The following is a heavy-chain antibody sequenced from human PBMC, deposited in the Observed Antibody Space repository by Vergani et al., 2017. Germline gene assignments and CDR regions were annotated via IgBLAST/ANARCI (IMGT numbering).Heavy chain of an antibody. CDR1: GFTFSDYY. CDR2: ISSSSSYT. J-gene: IGHJ3*02. V-gene: IGHV3-11*05. D-gene: IGHD2-15*01. CDR3: ARSRWRYCSGGSCYSDDAFDI. Sequence: QVQLVESGGGLVKPGGSLRLSCAASGFTFSDYYMSWIRQAPGKGLEWGSYISSSSSYTNYADSVKGRFTISRDNAKNSLYLQMNSLRAEDTAVYYCARSRWRYCSGGSCYSDDAFDIWGQGTMVTVSS.